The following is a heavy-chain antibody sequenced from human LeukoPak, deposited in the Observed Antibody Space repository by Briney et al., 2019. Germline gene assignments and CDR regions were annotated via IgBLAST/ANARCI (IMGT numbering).Heavy chain of an antibody. J-gene: IGHJ4*02. V-gene: IGHV3-13*01. CDR3: ARANRYYDFWSGYHYYFAY. D-gene: IGHD3-3*01. Sequence: PGGSLRLSCAASGFTFSSYDMHWVRQATGKGLEWVSAIGTAGDTYYPGSVKGRFTISRENAKNSLYLQMNSLRAGDTAVYYCARANRYYDFWSGYHYYFAYGGQETLVTVSS. CDR2: IGTAGDT. CDR1: GFTFSSYD.